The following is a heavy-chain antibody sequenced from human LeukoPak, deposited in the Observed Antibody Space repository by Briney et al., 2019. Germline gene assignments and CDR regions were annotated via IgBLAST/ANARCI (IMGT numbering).Heavy chain of an antibody. V-gene: IGHV3-23*01. CDR1: GFTFSSYA. D-gene: IGHD3-3*01. CDR3: AKDSDFWSGYYRASYYYMDV. Sequence: PGGSLRLSCAASGFTFSSYAMSWVRQAPGKGLEWVSAISGSGGSTYYADPVKGRFTISRDNSKNTLYLQMNSLRAEDTAVYYCAKDSDFWSGYYRASYYYMDVWGKGTTVTVSS. CDR2: ISGSGGST. J-gene: IGHJ6*03.